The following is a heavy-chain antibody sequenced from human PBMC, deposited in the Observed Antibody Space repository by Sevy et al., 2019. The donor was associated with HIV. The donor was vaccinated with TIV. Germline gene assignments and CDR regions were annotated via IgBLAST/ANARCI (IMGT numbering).Heavy chain of an antibody. CDR2: ISWNSGSI. V-gene: IGHV3-9*01. CDR1: GFTFDDYA. D-gene: IGHD3-10*01. CDR3: AKDLSGSGSYYDY. J-gene: IGHJ4*02. Sequence: SLKISCAASGFTFDDYAMHWVRQAPGKGLEWVSGISWNSGSIGYADSVKGRFTISRDNAKNSLYLQMNSLRAEDTALYYCAKDLSGSGSYYDYWGQGTLVTVSS.